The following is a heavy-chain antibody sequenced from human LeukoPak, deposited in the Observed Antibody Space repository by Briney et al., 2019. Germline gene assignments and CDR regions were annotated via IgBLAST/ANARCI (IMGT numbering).Heavy chain of an antibody. CDR1: GFTFSSYG. CDR3: ARTLNSSSWYASLGY. D-gene: IGHD6-13*01. V-gene: IGHV3-33*01. J-gene: IGHJ4*02. CDR2: IWYDGSNK. Sequence: PGGSLRLSCAASGFTFSSYGMHWVRQAPGKGLEWVAVIWYDGSNKYYADSVKGRFTISRDNSKNTLYLQMNSLRAEDTAVYYCARTLNSSSWYASLGYRGRGTLVTVSS.